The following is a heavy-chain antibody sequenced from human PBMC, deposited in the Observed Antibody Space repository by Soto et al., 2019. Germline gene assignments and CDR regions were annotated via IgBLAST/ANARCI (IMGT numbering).Heavy chain of an antibody. Sequence: TLSLTCAVSGYSISSGYYWGWIRQPPGKGLEWIGSIYHSGSTYYNPSLKSRVTISVDTSKNQFSLKLSSVTAADTAVYYCARGGYGSVPFDYWGQGTLVTVSS. V-gene: IGHV4-38-2*01. CDR1: GYSISSGYY. CDR3: ARGGYGSVPFDY. CDR2: IYHSGST. J-gene: IGHJ4*02. D-gene: IGHD3-10*01.